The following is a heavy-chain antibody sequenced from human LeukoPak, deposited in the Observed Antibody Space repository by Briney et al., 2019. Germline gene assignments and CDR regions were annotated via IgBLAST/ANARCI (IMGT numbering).Heavy chain of an antibody. CDR3: ARDPTDYGDYADL. CDR2: IYYSGST. J-gene: IGHJ2*01. V-gene: IGHV4-39*02. CDR1: GGSISSSSYY. Sequence: SETLSLTCTVSGGSISSSSYYWGWIRQPPGKGLEWIGSIYYSGSTYYNPSLKSRVTISVDTSKNQFSLKLSSVTAADTAVYYCARDPTDYGDYADLWGRGTLVTVSS. D-gene: IGHD4-17*01.